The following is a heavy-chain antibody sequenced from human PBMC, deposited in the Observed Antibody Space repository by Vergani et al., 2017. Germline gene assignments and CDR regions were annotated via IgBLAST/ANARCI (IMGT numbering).Heavy chain of an antibody. CDR2: SYTSGST. Sequence: QVQLQESGPGLVKPSQTLSLTCTVSGGSISSGSYYWSWIRQPAGKGLEWIGRSYTSGSTNYNPSLKSRVTMSVDTSKNQFSLKLSSGTAAATAVYYCARVSIAAAGYYYYYYMDVGGKGTTVTVSS. CDR3: ARVSIAAAGYYYYYYMDV. D-gene: IGHD6-13*01. V-gene: IGHV4-61*02. CDR1: GGSISSGSYY. J-gene: IGHJ6*03.